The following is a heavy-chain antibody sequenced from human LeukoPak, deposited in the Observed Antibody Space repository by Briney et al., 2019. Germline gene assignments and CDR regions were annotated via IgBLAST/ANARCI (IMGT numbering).Heavy chain of an antibody. D-gene: IGHD3/OR15-3a*01. CDR1: GFTFSSYA. CDR2: ISGSGSST. V-gene: IGHV3-23*01. Sequence: GGSLRLSCAASGFTFSSYAMTWVRQAPGKGLEWVSVISGSGSSTYYADSVKGRFTISRDNSKNTLYLQMNSLRAEDTAVYYCAKRTGDYFDYWGQGTLVTVSS. J-gene: IGHJ4*02. CDR3: AKRTGDYFDY.